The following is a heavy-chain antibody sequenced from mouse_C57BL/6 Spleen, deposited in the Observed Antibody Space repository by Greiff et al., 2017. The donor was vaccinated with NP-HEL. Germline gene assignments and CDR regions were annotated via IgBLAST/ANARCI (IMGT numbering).Heavy chain of an antibody. CDR1: GFTFSSYG. D-gene: IGHD4-1*01. V-gene: IGHV5-6*01. J-gene: IGHJ2*01. CDR2: ISSGGSYT. CDR3: ARDWDY. Sequence: VQLKESGGDLMKPGGSLKLSCAASGFTFSSYGMSWVRQTPDKRLEWVATISSGGSYTYYPDSVKGRFTISRDNAKNTLYLQMSSLKSEDTAMYYCARDWDYWGQGTTLTVSS.